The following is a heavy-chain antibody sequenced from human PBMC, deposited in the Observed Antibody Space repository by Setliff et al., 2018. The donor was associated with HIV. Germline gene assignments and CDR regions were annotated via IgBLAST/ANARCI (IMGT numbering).Heavy chain of an antibody. J-gene: IGHJ6*03. D-gene: IGHD3-22*01. CDR1: GYTFSSND. CDR3: ARARRDSYDRGRRNHYYIDV. V-gene: IGHV1-8*01. CDR2: MNPNSGNT. Sequence: GASVKVSCKASGYTFSSNDINWVRRATGQGLEWMGWMNPNSGNTGYAQKFQGRVTMTRDTSISTAYMELNNLKFEGTAVYYCARARRDSYDRGRRNHYYIDVWGKGTTVTVSS.